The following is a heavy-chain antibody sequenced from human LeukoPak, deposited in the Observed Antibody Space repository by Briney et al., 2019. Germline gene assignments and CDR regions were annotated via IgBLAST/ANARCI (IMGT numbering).Heavy chain of an antibody. CDR2: INHSGST. Sequence: SETLSLTCAVYGGSFSGYYWSWIRQPPGKGLEWIGGINHSGSTNYNPSLKSRVTISVDTSKNQFSLKLSSVTAADTAVYYCARGRYSGSYYGYYYYMDVWGKGTTVTVSS. J-gene: IGHJ6*03. V-gene: IGHV4-34*01. CDR3: ARGRYSGSYYGYYYYMDV. D-gene: IGHD1-26*01. CDR1: GGSFSGYY.